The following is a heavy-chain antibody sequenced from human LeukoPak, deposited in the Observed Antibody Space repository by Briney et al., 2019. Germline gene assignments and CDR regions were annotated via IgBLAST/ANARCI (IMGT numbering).Heavy chain of an antibody. D-gene: IGHD1-14*01. Sequence: ASVKVSCKASGYTFTSYYMHWVRQAPGQGLEWMGIINPSGGNTSYAQKFQGRLTMTRDTSTNTVYMELTSLRSEDTAVYYCAREVMDNLRFDYWGQGTLVTVSS. CDR3: AREVMDNLRFDY. J-gene: IGHJ4*02. CDR1: GYTFTSYY. CDR2: INPSGGNT. V-gene: IGHV1-46*01.